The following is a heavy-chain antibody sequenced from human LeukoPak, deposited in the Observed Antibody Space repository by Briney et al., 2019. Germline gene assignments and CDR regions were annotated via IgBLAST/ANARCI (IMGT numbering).Heavy chain of an antibody. D-gene: IGHD3-10*01. CDR2: ISSSSSTI. J-gene: IGHJ5*02. V-gene: IGHV3-48*04. Sequence: PGGSLRLSCAASGFTFSSYSMNWVRQAPWKGLEWVSYISSSSSTIYYADSVKGRFTISRDNAKNSLYLQMNSLRAEDTAVYYCARDRYYGSGSYSTPRGWFDPWGQGTLVTVSS. CDR1: GFTFSSYS. CDR3: ARDRYYGSGSYSTPRGWFDP.